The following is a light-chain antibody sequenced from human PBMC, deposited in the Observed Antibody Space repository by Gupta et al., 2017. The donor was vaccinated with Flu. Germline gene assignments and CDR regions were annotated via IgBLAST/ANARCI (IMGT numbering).Light chain of an antibody. J-gene: IGKJ2*03. CDR2: LGS. CDR1: QSLLHSNGYNY. V-gene: IGKV2-28*01. Sequence: DIVMTQSPLSLPVTPGEPASISCRSSQSLLHSNGYNYLDWYLQRPGQSPQLLIYLGSNRASRVPDRFSGSGSGTDFTLRISRVEAEDVGVYYCSRALPAPHSFGQGTSLEIK. CDR3: SRALPAPHS.